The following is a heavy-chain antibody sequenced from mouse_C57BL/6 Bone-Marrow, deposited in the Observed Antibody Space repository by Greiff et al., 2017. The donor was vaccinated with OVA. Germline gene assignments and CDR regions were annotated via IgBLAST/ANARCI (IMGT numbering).Heavy chain of an antibody. CDR1: GYTFTSYG. D-gene: IGHD2-4*01. Sequence: VQLVESGAELARPGASVKLSCKASGYTFTSYGISWVKQRTGQGLEWIGEIYPRSGNTYYNEKFKGKATLTADKSSSTAYMELRSLTSEDSAVYFCARRRGAYDYGGAMDYWGQGTSVTVSS. J-gene: IGHJ4*01. CDR2: IYPRSGNT. CDR3: ARRRGAYDYGGAMDY. V-gene: IGHV1-81*01.